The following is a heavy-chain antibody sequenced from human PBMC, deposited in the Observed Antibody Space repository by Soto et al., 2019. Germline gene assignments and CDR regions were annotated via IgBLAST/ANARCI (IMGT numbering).Heavy chain of an antibody. Sequence: ESGGGLAQPGGSLRLSCAASGFTLSGYAMDWVRQAPGKGLEYVSGISTNGVGTYYANSVQGRFTISRDNSKNTVYLQMGSLRPEDMAVYYCARRARPDFYYMDVWGKGTTVTVSS. CDR2: ISTNGVGT. CDR1: GFTLSGYA. CDR3: ARRARPDFYYMDV. D-gene: IGHD6-6*01. J-gene: IGHJ6*03. V-gene: IGHV3-64*01.